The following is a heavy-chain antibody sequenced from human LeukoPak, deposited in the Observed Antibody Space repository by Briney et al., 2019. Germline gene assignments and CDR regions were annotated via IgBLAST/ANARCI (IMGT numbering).Heavy chain of an antibody. D-gene: IGHD4-17*01. CDR2: ISGNGGST. CDR3: ASTDYGDYLWITY. J-gene: IGHJ4*02. Sequence: GGSLRLSCAASGFTFRTYAMNWVRQAPGKGLEWVSTISGNGGSTYYADSVRGRFAISRDNSKSTLYLQMNSLRAEDTAVYYCASTDYGDYLWITYWGQGTLVTVSS. CDR1: GFTFRTYA. V-gene: IGHV3-23*01.